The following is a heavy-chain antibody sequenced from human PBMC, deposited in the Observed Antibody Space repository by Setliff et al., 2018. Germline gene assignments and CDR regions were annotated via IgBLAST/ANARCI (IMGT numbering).Heavy chain of an antibody. CDR2: IKQDGSEK. CDR3: ARGPLRDDTGSYFDS. J-gene: IGHJ4*02. V-gene: IGHV3-7*01. Sequence: GESLKISCAASGFTFSSYAMSWVRQAPGKGLEWVANIKQDGSEKYYVDSVKGRFTISRDNAKNSLYLQLNSLRVEDTAVYYCARGPLRDDTGSYFDSWGQGMLVTVSS. D-gene: IGHD1-1*01. CDR1: GFTFSSYA.